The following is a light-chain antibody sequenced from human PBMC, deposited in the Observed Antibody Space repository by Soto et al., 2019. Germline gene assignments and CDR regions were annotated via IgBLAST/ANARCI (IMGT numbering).Light chain of an antibody. Sequence: ELVLTQSAGTLSLSPGERATLSCRASQTVSGSYLAWFKQKPGQTPRLLIYAASTRAAGVPGRFSGSGSGTDFSLTVNRLELEDFAVDDCQHYGPAQGTFGQGTKVESK. CDR1: QTVSGSY. V-gene: IGKV3-20*01. J-gene: IGKJ1*01. CDR3: QHYGPAQGT. CDR2: AAS.